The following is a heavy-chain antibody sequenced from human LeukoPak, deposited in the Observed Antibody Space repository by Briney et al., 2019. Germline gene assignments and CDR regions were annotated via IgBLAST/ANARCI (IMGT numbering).Heavy chain of an antibody. J-gene: IGHJ5*02. Sequence: SCKASGYTFTSYAMHWVRQAPGKGLEWVAGISYDGSNKYYADSVKGRFTISRDNSKNTVYLQMNSLRPDDTAVYYCARGHKQLLFNRNKGGFDPWGQGTLVTVSS. CDR1: GYTFTSYA. D-gene: IGHD5-18*01. CDR2: ISYDGSNK. V-gene: IGHV3-30*01. CDR3: ARGHKQLLFNRNKGGFDP.